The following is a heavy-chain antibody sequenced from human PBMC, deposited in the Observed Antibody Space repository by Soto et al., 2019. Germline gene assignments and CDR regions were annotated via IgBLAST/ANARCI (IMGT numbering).Heavy chain of an antibody. Sequence: ASVKISCKASGYTFTAYYIHWVRQAPGQGLEWMGWINPNSGGTNYAQKFQDRVTMTRDTSISTAYMELSRLRSDDTAVYYCARIDPVTINYSYGMDVWGQGTTVTVS. V-gene: IGHV1-2*02. D-gene: IGHD3-3*01. CDR2: INPNSGGT. CDR3: ARIDPVTINYSYGMDV. CDR1: GYTFTAYY. J-gene: IGHJ6*02.